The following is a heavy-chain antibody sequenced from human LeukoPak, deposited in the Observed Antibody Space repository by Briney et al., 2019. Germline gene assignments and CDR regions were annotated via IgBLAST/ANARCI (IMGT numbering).Heavy chain of an antibody. CDR2: INHSGST. Sequence: PSETLSLTCAVYGVSFSGYYWSWIRQPPGKGLEWIGEINHSGSTNYNPSLKSRVTISVDTSKNQFSLKLSSVTAADTAVYYCARGATMIVVVIHDWYFDLWGRGTLVTVSS. CDR1: GVSFSGYY. J-gene: IGHJ2*01. CDR3: ARGATMIVVVIHDWYFDL. D-gene: IGHD3-22*01. V-gene: IGHV4-34*01.